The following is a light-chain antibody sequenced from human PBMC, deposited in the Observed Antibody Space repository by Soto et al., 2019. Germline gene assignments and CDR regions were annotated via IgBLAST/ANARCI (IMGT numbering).Light chain of an antibody. CDR2: GAS. Sequence: DSVLTQSPGTLSLSPVERATLYCRASQSVSSNLAWYQQKPGQGPRLLIYGASSRATGTPDRFSGSGSGTDFTLTINRLEPEDFALYYCQQYGSSPPTSGQGTKGDIK. CDR3: QQYGSSPPT. V-gene: IGKV3-20*01. J-gene: IGKJ1*01. CDR1: QSVSSN.